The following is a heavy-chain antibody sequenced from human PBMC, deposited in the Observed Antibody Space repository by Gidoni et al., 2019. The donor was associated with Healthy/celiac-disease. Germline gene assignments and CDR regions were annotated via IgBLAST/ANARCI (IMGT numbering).Heavy chain of an antibody. Sequence: EVQLVESVGGLVTPGGSLRLSCAASGFTFSRYSMNWVRQAPGKGLEWVSSISSSSSYIYYADSVKGRFTISRDNAKNSLYLQMNSLRAEDTAVYYCARDATYYGSGIGAFDYWGQGTLVTVSS. J-gene: IGHJ4*02. V-gene: IGHV3-21*01. CDR1: GFTFSRYS. CDR2: ISSSSSYI. D-gene: IGHD3-10*01. CDR3: ARDATYYGSGIGAFDY.